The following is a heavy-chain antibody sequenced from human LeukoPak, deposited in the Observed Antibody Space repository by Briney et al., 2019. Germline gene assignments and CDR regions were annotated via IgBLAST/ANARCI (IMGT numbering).Heavy chain of an antibody. V-gene: IGHV1-69*13. CDR1: GGTFSSYT. CDR3: ARTQTMIVVVAPLHY. D-gene: IGHD3-22*01. CDR2: IIPIFGTA. Sequence: ASVKVSCKASGGTFSSYTISWVRQAPGQGLEWMGGIIPIFGTANYAQKFQGRVTITADESTSTAYMELSSLRSEDTAVYYCARTQTMIVVVAPLHYWGQGALVTVSS. J-gene: IGHJ4*02.